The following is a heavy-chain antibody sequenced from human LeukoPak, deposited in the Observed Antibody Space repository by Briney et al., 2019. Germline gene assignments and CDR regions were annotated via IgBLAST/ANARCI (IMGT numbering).Heavy chain of an antibody. CDR2: IYPSGNT. CDR3: ARGQYDFWSGYDVNWFDP. J-gene: IGHJ5*02. V-gene: IGHV4-61*02. Sequence: SETLSLTCAVSGGSMRTGLYYWNWIRQPAGKGLEWIGRIYPSGNTNYNPSLESRVTISVDTAKNQFSLKLISVTAADTALYYCARGQYDFWSGYDVNWFDPWGQGTLVTVSS. CDR1: GGSMRTGLYY. D-gene: IGHD3-3*01.